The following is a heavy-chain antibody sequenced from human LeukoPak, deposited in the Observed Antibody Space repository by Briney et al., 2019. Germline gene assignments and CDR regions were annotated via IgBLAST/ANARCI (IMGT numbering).Heavy chain of an antibody. V-gene: IGHV3-15*01. CDR1: GLTFRDAW. D-gene: IGHD5-24*01. CDR2: IKGRTYSETA. Sequence: PGGSLRLSCVVSGLTFRDAWISWVRQAPGKGLEWIGRIKGRTYSETADFAAPVKGRFTLSRDDSKNTVYLQMNSLNTEDTAMYFCAWMATVPSVDVWGQGTLVTVSS. J-gene: IGHJ4*02. CDR3: AWMATVPSVDV.